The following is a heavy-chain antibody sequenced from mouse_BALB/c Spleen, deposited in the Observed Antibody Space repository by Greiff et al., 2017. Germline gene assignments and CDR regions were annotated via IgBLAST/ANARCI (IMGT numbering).Heavy chain of an antibody. J-gene: IGHJ3*01. D-gene: IGHD2-14*01. CDR3: ASAYRYLAY. V-gene: IGHV14-3*02. CDR2: IDPANGNT. Sequence: VQLQQSGAELVKPGASVKLSCTASGFNIKDTYMHWVKQRPEQGLELIGRIDPANGNTKYDPKFQGKATITADTSSNTAYLQLSSLTSEDTAVYYCASAYRYLAYWGQGTLVTVSA. CDR1: GFNIKDTY.